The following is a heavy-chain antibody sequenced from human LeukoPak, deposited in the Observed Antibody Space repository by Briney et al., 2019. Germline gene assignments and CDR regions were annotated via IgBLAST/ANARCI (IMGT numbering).Heavy chain of an antibody. Sequence: SETLSLTCIVSGGSVSSGSYYWSWIRQPPGKGLEWIGYIYNSVRTNYNPSLKSRVPISVDTSKNQLSLKLSSVTAADTAVYFCVRDLVATIDHYYYGMDVWGQGTTVTVSS. J-gene: IGHJ6*02. V-gene: IGHV4-61*01. CDR1: GGSVSSGSYY. D-gene: IGHD5-12*01. CDR2: IYNSVRT. CDR3: VRDLVATIDHYYYGMDV.